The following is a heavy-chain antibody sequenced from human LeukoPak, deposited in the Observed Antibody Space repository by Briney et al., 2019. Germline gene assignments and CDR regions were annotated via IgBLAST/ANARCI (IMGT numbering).Heavy chain of an antibody. Sequence: SQTLSLTCTVSGGSISSGGYYWSWIRQHPGKGLEWIGYIYYSGSTYYNPSLKSRVTISVDTSKNQFSLKLSSVTAADTAVYYCATNRRGAGLNFDYWGQGTLVTVSS. D-gene: IGHD3/OR15-3a*01. V-gene: IGHV4-31*03. CDR3: ATNRRGAGLNFDY. CDR2: IYYSGST. J-gene: IGHJ4*02. CDR1: GGSISSGGYY.